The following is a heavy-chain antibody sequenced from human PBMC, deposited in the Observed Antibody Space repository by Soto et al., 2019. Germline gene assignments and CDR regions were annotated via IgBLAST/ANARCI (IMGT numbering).Heavy chain of an antibody. CDR1: GFSFSNYG. CDR3: AKDLEWLLRHFEN. CDR2: ISGNGGSA. J-gene: IGHJ4*02. V-gene: IGHV3-23*01. Sequence: EVPLLESGGALIQPGGSLRLSCVASGFSFSNYGMSWVRQAPGKGLEWVSGISGNGGSAYYADSVKGRFTISRDNSKNTVYLQMNSLRAEDTAVYYCAKDLEWLLRHFENWGQGTLVTVSS. D-gene: IGHD3-22*01.